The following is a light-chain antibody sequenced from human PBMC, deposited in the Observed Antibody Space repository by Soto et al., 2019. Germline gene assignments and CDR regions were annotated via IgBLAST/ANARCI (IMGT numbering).Light chain of an antibody. J-gene: IGLJ3*02. CDR3: CSYAGDVTWV. CDR1: SSDIGSYNF. CDR2: YVS. V-gene: IGLV2-23*02. Sequence: QSALTQPASVSGSPGQSITISCTGTSSDIGSYNFVSWYQQHPGKAPKFMIYYVSQRPSGVSNRFSGSKSGNTASLTISGLQAEDEADYYCCSYAGDVTWVFRGGTQLTVL.